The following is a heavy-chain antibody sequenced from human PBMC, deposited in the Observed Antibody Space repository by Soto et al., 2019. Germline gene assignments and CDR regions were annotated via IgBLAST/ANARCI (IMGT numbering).Heavy chain of an antibody. D-gene: IGHD3-3*01. V-gene: IGHV4-39*01. CDR3: ARLATFTYYDFWSGYWY. Sequence: SETLSLTCTVSGGSISSSSYYWGWIRQPPGKGLEWIGSIYYSGSTYYNPSLKSRVTISVDTSKNQFSLKLSSVTAADTAVYYCARLATFTYYDFWSGYWYWGQGTLVTVSS. J-gene: IGHJ4*02. CDR1: GGSISSSSYY. CDR2: IYYSGST.